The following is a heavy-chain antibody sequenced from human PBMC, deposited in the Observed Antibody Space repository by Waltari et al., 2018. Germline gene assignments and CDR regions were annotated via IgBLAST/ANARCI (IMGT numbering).Heavy chain of an antibody. J-gene: IGHJ4*02. V-gene: IGHV1-24*01. D-gene: IGHD2-15*01. Sequence: QVQLVQSGAEVKKPGASVKVSCKVSGYTLTELSMHWVRQAPGKGLEWMGGFDPEDGETIYAQKFQGRVTMTEDTSTDTAYMELSSLISEDTAVHYCATDSNRRYCSGGSCYPQWGQGTLVTVSS. CDR2: FDPEDGET. CDR1: GYTLTELS. CDR3: ATDSNRRYCSGGSCYPQ.